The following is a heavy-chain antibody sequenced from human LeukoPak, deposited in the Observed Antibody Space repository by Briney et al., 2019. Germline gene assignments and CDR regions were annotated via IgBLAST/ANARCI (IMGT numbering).Heavy chain of an antibody. Sequence: PSETLSLTCTVAGGSISSYCWSWIRQPPGQGLEWIGYIYYSGSTNYNPSLKSRVTISVDTSKNQFSLKLSAVTAADTAVYYCASQRVYYDSSGYYYDAFDIWGQGTMVNVSS. V-gene: IGHV4-59*01. D-gene: IGHD3-22*01. CDR2: IYYSGST. CDR1: GGSISSYC. J-gene: IGHJ3*02. CDR3: ASQRVYYDSSGYYYDAFDI.